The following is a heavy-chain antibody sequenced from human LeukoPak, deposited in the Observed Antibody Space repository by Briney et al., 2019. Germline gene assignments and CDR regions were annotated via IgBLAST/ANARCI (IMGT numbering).Heavy chain of an antibody. J-gene: IGHJ4*02. CDR1: GGTFSSYA. V-gene: IGHV1-69*06. CDR3: ARDLDPPHIQLRI. CDR2: IIPIFGTA. D-gene: IGHD3-3*01. Sequence: SVKVSCKASGGTFSSYAISWVRQAPGQGLEWMGGIIPIFGTANYAQKFQGRVTITADKSTSTAYMELSSLRSEDTAVYYCARDLDPPHIQLRIWGQGTLVTVSS.